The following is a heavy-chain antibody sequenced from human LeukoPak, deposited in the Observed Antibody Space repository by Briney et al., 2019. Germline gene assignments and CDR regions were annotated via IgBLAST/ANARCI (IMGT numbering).Heavy chain of an antibody. V-gene: IGHV3-48*02. J-gene: IGHJ6*02. Sequence: GGSLRLSCAASGFTFSSYSMNWVRQAPGKGVEGVSYISSRSSTIYYADSVKGRFTISRDNAKNSLYLQMNSLRDEDTAVYYCARDSKGDYVWGSYHIGYYYYGMDVWGQGTTVTVSS. CDR3: ARDSKGDYVWGSYHIGYYYYGMDV. CDR1: GFTFSSYS. D-gene: IGHD3-16*02. CDR2: ISSRSSTI.